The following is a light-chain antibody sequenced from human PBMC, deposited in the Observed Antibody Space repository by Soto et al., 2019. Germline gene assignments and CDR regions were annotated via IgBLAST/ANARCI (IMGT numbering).Light chain of an antibody. J-gene: IGKJ4*01. CDR1: QSVSSSY. Sequence: EIVLTQSPGTLSLSPGERATLSCRASQSVSSSYLAWYQQKHGQAPRLLIDGASSRATGIPDRFSGSGSGTDFTLTISTLEPEDFAVYYCQQYGSPQLTFGGGTKVEIK. CDR3: QQYGSPQLT. V-gene: IGKV3-20*01. CDR2: GAS.